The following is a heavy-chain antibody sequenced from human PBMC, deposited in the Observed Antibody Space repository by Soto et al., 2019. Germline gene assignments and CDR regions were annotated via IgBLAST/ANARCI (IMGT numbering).Heavy chain of an antibody. CDR1: GFPFYNYG. V-gene: IGHV3-30*18. CDR3: AKYSANYRNPPPRYYFDS. J-gene: IGHJ4*02. CDR2: ISFDGTTR. D-gene: IGHD4-4*01. Sequence: GGSLRLSCAASGFPFYNYGMNWVRQAPGKGLEWVALISFDGTTRLYADSVKGRFTISRDNSKNTLFLQMNGLRVEDTAVYSCAKYSANYRNPPPRYYFDSWGQGTPVTVSS.